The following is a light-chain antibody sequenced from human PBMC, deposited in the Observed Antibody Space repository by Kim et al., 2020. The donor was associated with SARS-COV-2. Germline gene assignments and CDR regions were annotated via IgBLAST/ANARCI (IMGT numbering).Light chain of an antibody. V-gene: IGKV3-11*01. CDR2: DAS. CDR1: QSVSSY. CDR3: QQRNTWPPYT. J-gene: IGKJ2*01. Sequence: EVVLTQSPAPLSLSPGERATLSCRASQSVSSYLAWYQQKPGQAPRLLIYDASNRATGIPARFSGSGSGTDFTLTISSLEPEDFAVYYCQQRNTWPPYTFGQGTKLEIK.